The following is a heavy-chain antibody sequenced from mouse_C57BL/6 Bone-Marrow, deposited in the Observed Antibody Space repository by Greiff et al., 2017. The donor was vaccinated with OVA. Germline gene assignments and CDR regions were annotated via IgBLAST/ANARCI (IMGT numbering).Heavy chain of an antibody. V-gene: IGHV1-82*01. CDR1: GYAFSSSW. Sequence: VQLQQSGPELVKPGASVKISCKASGYAFSSSWMNWVKQRPGKGLEWIGRIYPGDGDTNYNGKFKGKATLTADKSSSTAYMQLSSLTSDDSAVYFCARGEIYYYGSSPMDYWGQGTSVTVSS. D-gene: IGHD1-1*01. CDR3: ARGEIYYYGSSPMDY. CDR2: IYPGDGDT. J-gene: IGHJ4*01.